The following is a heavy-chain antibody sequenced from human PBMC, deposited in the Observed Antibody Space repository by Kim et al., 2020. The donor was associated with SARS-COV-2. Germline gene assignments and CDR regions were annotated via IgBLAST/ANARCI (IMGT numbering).Heavy chain of an antibody. CDR3: AREPGLYSSSRYYFDY. J-gene: IGHJ4*02. CDR2: IIPIFGTA. CDR1: GGTFSSYA. Sequence: SVKVSCKASGGTFSSYAISWVRQAPGQGLEWMGGIIPIFGTANYAQKFQGRVTITADESTSTAYMELSSLRSEDTAVYYCAREPGLYSSSRYYFDYWGQGTLVTVSS. D-gene: IGHD6-6*01. V-gene: IGHV1-69*13.